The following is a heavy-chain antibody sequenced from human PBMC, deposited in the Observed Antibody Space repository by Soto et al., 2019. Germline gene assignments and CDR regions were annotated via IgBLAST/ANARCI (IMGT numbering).Heavy chain of an antibody. V-gene: IGHV3-30*18. CDR1: GFTFSSYG. CDR2: ISYDGSNK. D-gene: IGHD2-15*01. J-gene: IGHJ4*02. Sequence: GGSLRLSCAASGFTFSSYGMHWVRQAPGKGLEWVAVISYDGSNKYYADSVKGRFTISRDNSKNTLYLQMNSRRAEDTAVYYCAKLSVVTGRARFDYWGQGTLVTVSS. CDR3: AKLSVVTGRARFDY.